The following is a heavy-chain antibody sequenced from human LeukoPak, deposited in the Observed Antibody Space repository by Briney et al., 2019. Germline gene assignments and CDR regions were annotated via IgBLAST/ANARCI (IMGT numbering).Heavy chain of an antibody. CDR2: INPNSGGT. V-gene: IGHV1-2*02. CDR3: ARVRTRRSGNSSGNNWFDP. CDR1: GYTFTGYY. Sequence: EASVKVSCKASGYTFTGYYMHWVRQAPGQGLEWMGWINPNSGGTNYAQKFQGRVTMTRDTSISTAYMELSRLRSDDTAVYYCARVRTRRSGNSSGNNWFDPWGQGTLVTVSS. D-gene: IGHD6-19*01. J-gene: IGHJ5*02.